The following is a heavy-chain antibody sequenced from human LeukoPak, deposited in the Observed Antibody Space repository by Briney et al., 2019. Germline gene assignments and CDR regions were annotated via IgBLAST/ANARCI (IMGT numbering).Heavy chain of an antibody. J-gene: IGHJ4*02. Sequence: ASVKVSCKASGYTFTSYAMHWVRQAPGQRLEWMGWINAGNGNTKYSQKFQGRVTMTRNTSISTAYMELSSLRSEDTAVYYCARGYRVTMVRGVILGYWGQGTLVTVSS. CDR1: GYTFTSYA. D-gene: IGHD3-10*01. CDR2: INAGNGNT. CDR3: ARGYRVTMVRGVILGY. V-gene: IGHV1-3*01.